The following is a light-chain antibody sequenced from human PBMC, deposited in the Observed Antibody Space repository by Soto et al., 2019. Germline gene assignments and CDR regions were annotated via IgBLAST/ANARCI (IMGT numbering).Light chain of an antibody. J-gene: IGLJ2*01. V-gene: IGLV1-40*01. CDR1: SSNIGAGYD. Sequence: QPVLTQPPSVSGAPGQSVTISCTGSSSNIGAGYDVHWYKQLPGTAPKLLIYGNSNRPSGVPDRFSGSKSGTSASLAITGLQAEDEADYYCQSYDSSLSVVFGGGTKLTVL. CDR2: GNS. CDR3: QSYDSSLSVV.